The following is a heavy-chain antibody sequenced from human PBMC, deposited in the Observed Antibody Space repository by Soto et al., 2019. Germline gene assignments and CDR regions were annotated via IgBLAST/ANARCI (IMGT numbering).Heavy chain of an antibody. CDR2: ISHTGWT. D-gene: IGHD4-17*01. CDR1: TGSMRTYY. CDR3: ARDDTTGLFDF. J-gene: IGHJ4*02. Sequence: QVQLQESGPGLVRPAETLSLTCSVSTGSMRTYYWTWIRQSPGKGLEWIGHISHTGWTKYNPSLESRFTISAETSRKQFSLKLTSVTAEDTALYYCARDDTTGLFDFWGQGTLDTVSS. V-gene: IGHV4-59*01.